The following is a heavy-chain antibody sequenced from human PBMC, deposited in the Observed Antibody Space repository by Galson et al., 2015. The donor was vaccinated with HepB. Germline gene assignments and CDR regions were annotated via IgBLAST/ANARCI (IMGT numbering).Heavy chain of an antibody. CDR2: IDPSDSYT. J-gene: IGHJ5*02. D-gene: IGHD1-1*01. CDR3: ATGVQLERQIGADWFDP. V-gene: IGHV5-10-1*01. Sequence: QSGAEVKKPGESLRISCKGSGYSFTSYWISWVRQMPGKGLEWMGRIDPSDSYTNYSPSFQGHVTISADKSISTAYLQWSSLKASDTAMYYCATGVQLERQIGADWFDPWGQGTLVTASS. CDR1: GYSFTSYW.